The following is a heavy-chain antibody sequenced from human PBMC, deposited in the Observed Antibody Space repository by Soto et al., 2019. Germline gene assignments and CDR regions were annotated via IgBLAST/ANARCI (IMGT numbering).Heavy chain of an antibody. J-gene: IGHJ4*02. CDR1: GGTFSSYA. D-gene: IGHD5-12*01. CDR3: ARGPGRDGYNFNFDY. CDR2: IIPIFGTA. Sequence: GASVKVSCKASGGTFSSYAISWVRQAPGQGLEWMGGIIPIFGTANYAQKFQGRVTITADESTSTAYMELSSLRSEDTAVYYCARGPGRDGYNFNFDYWGQGTLVTVSS. V-gene: IGHV1-69*13.